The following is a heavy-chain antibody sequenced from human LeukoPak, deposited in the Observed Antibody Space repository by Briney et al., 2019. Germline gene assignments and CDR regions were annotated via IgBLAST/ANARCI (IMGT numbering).Heavy chain of an antibody. J-gene: IGHJ4*02. V-gene: IGHV4-39*01. Sequence: SETLSLTCTVSGGSISSSSYYWGWIRQPLGKGLEWIGSIYYSGSTYYNPSLKSRVTISVDTSKNQFSLKLSSVTAADTAVYYCARSLYYYDSSGYHYFDYWGQGTLVTVSS. CDR2: IYYSGST. CDR3: ARSLYYYDSSGYHYFDY. CDR1: GGSISSSSYY. D-gene: IGHD3-22*01.